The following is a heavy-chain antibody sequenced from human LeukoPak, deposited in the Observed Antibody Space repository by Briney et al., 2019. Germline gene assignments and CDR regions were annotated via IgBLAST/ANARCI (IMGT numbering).Heavy chain of an antibody. V-gene: IGHV1-69*13. CDR2: IIPIFGTA. D-gene: IGHD3-10*01. Sequence: SVKVSCKASGYTFTGYYMHWVRQAPGQGLEWMGGIIPIFGTANYAQKFQGRVTITADESTSTAYMELSSLRSEDTAVYYCARMGRVLHGVYYYYYYMDVWGKGTTVTVSS. CDR3: ARMGRVLHGVYYYYYYMDV. J-gene: IGHJ6*03. CDR1: GYTFTGYY.